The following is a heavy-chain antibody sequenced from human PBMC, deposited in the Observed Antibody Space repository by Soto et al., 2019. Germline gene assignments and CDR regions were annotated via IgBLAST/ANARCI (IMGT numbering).Heavy chain of an antibody. V-gene: IGHV4-4*02. J-gene: IGHJ6*03. CDR2: IYHSGST. Sequence: SETLSLTCAVSSGSISSSNWWSWVRQPPGKGLEWIGEIYHSGSTNYNPSLKSRVTISVDKSKNQFSLKLSSVTAADTAVYYCARDHRLQRPDYYYYMDVWGKGTTVTVSS. CDR1: SGSISSSNW. D-gene: IGHD4-4*01. CDR3: ARDHRLQRPDYYYYMDV.